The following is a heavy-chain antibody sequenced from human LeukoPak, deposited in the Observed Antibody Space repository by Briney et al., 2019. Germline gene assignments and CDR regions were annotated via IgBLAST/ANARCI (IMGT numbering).Heavy chain of an antibody. D-gene: IGHD3-3*01. Sequence: GGSLRLSRAASGFTFSNAWMSWVRQAPGKGLEWVGRIKSKTDGGTTDYAAPVKGRFTISRDDSKNTLYLQMNSLKTEDTAVYYCTTATTYDFWSGYHQYFQHWGQGTLVTVSS. J-gene: IGHJ1*01. CDR1: GFTFSNAW. V-gene: IGHV3-15*01. CDR3: TTATTYDFWSGYHQYFQH. CDR2: IKSKTDGGTT.